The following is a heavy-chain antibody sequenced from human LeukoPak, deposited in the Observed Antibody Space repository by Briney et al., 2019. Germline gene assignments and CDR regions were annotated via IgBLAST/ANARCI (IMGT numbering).Heavy chain of an antibody. Sequence: ASVKVSCKASGGTFSSYAISWVRRAPGQGLEWMGWINPNSGGTNYAQKFQGRVTMTRDTSISTAYMELSRLRSDDTAVYYCARDYDFWSGYPYFDYWGQGTLVTVSS. CDR3: ARDYDFWSGYPYFDY. J-gene: IGHJ4*02. CDR2: INPNSGGT. D-gene: IGHD3-3*01. V-gene: IGHV1-2*02. CDR1: GGTFSSYA.